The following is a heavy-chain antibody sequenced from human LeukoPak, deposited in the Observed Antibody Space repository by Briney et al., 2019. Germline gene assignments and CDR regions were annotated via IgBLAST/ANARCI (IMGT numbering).Heavy chain of an antibody. V-gene: IGHV4-59*12. Sequence: SETLSLTCTVSGGSISSYYWSWIRQPPGKGLEWIGYIYYSGSTNYNPSLKSRVTISVDTSKNQFSLQLNSVTPEDTAVYYCAGEYSSSAAFDYWGQGTLVTVSS. D-gene: IGHD6-6*01. CDR3: AGEYSSSAAFDY. J-gene: IGHJ4*02. CDR2: IYYSGST. CDR1: GGSISSYY.